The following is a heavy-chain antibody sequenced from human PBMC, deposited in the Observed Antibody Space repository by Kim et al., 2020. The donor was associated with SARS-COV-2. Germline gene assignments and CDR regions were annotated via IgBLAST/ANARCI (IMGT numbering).Heavy chain of an antibody. D-gene: IGHD3-10*01. CDR3: AVEGHYYGSGSYPPNWFDP. V-gene: IGHV1-69*04. CDR1: GGTFSSYA. CDR2: IIPILGIA. Sequence: SVKVSCKASGGTFSSYAISWVRQAPGQGLEWMGRIIPILGIANYAQKCQGRVTITADKSTSTAYMELSSLRSEDTAVYYCAVEGHYYGSGSYPPNWFDPWGQGTLVTVSS. J-gene: IGHJ5*02.